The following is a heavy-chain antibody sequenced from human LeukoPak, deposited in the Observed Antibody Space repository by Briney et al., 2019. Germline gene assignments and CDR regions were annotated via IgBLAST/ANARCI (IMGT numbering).Heavy chain of an antibody. CDR3: ARDAVYGDYDWYFDL. Sequence: PSETLSLTCAVYGGSFSGYYWGWIRQPPGKGLEWIGTIYYNGSAFYNPSLRGRVTIVVDTSKNHFSLNLTSLTAADTAVYYCARDAVYGDYDWYFDLWGRGTRVTVSS. CDR2: IYYNGSA. CDR1: GGSFSGYY. J-gene: IGHJ2*01. D-gene: IGHD4-17*01. V-gene: IGHV4-34*11.